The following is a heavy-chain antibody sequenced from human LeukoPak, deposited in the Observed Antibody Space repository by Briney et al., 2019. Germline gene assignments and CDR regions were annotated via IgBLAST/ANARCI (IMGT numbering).Heavy chain of an antibody. CDR3: ARVGIWFGESRLFFDH. CDR2: INHSGST. D-gene: IGHD3-10*01. V-gene: IGHV4-34*01. CDR1: GGSFSGYY. Sequence: SETLSLTCAVYGGSFSGYYWSWIRQPPGKGLEWIGEINHSGSTNYNPSLKSRVTISVDTSKNQFSLKLSSVTAADTAVYYCARVGIWFGESRLFFDHWGQGTLVTVSS. J-gene: IGHJ4*02.